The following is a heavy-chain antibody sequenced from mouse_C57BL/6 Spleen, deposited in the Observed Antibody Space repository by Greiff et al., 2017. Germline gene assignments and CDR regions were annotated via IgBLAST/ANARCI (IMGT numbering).Heavy chain of an antibody. D-gene: IGHD2-4*01. CDR1: GYAFSSSW. J-gene: IGHJ4*01. CDR3: AGDYDVGAMDY. V-gene: IGHV1-82*01. CDR2: IYPGDGDT. Sequence: QVQLKQSGPELVKPGASVKISCKASGYAFSSSWMNWVKQRPGKGLEWIGRIYPGDGDTNYNGKFKGKATLTADKSSSTAYMQLSSLTSEDSAVYFCAGDYDVGAMDYWGQGTSVTVSS.